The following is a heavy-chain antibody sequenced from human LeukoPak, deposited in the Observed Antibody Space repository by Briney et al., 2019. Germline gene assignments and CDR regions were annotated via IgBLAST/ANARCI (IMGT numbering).Heavy chain of an antibody. D-gene: IGHD6-6*01. J-gene: IGHJ4*02. CDR3: ARAKPYSSSSLDY. CDR1: GFTFSSYW. V-gene: IGHV3-74*01. Sequence: GGSLRLSCAASGFTFSSYWMHWVRQAPGKELVWVSRINSDGSSTSYADSVKGRFTISRDNAKNTLYLQMNSLGAEDTAVYYCARAKPYSSSSLDYWGQGTLVTVSS. CDR2: INSDGSST.